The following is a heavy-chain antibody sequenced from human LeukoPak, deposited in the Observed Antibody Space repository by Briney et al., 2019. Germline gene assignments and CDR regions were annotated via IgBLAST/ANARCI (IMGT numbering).Heavy chain of an antibody. J-gene: IGHJ4*02. CDR1: GLRFRNYG. CDR3: ATDRNSGKYYDY. V-gene: IGHV3-33*01. Sequence: PGRSLRLSCVVSGLRFRNYGMHWVRQAPGKGLEWVAVIYYDGSNQYYADSVKGRFTVSRDNAKNTLYLQMDSLRAEETAVYYRATDRNSGKYYDYWGQGTLVTVSS. D-gene: IGHD1-26*01. CDR2: IYYDGSNQ.